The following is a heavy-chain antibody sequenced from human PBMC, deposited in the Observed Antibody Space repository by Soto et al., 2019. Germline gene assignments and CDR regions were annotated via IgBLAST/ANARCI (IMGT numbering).Heavy chain of an antibody. CDR3: ARGRVIAGEIYYFDY. CDR1: GYTFTSYD. D-gene: IGHD6-13*01. Sequence: ASVKVSCKASGYTFTSYDINWVRQAAGQGLEWMGWMNPNSGNTGYAQKFQDRVTMTRNTSISTAYMELSSLRSEDTAVYYCARGRVIAGEIYYFDYWGQGTLVTVSS. CDR2: MNPNSGNT. J-gene: IGHJ4*02. V-gene: IGHV1-8*01.